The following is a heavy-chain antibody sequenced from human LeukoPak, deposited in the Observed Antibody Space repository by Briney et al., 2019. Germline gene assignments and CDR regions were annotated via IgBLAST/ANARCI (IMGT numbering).Heavy chain of an antibody. Sequence: ASVKVSCKASGYTFTSYGISWVRQAPGQGLEWMGWISAYNGNTNYAQKLQGRVTMTTDTSTSTAYMELRSLRSDDTAVYYCARAYDSSGAAYFDLWGRGTLVTVSS. J-gene: IGHJ2*01. CDR3: ARAYDSSGAAYFDL. CDR1: GYTFTSYG. D-gene: IGHD3-22*01. V-gene: IGHV1-18*01. CDR2: ISAYNGNT.